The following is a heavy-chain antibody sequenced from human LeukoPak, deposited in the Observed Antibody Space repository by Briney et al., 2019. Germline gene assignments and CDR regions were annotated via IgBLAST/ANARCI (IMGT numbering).Heavy chain of an antibody. D-gene: IGHD2-15*01. CDR3: ARGWSSYYFDY. J-gene: IGHJ4*02. CDR2: VGSSSSYI. Sequence: PGGSLRLSCAASGFTFSSYSMSWVRQAPGKGPEWVSSVGSSSSYIYYADSVRGRFTVSRDNAKNSLYLQMNGLRAEDTAVYYCARGWSSYYFDYWGQGTLVTVSS. V-gene: IGHV3-21*01. CDR1: GFTFSSYS.